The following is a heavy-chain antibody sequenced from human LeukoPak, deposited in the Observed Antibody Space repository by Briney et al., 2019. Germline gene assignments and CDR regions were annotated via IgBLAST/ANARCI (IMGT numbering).Heavy chain of an antibody. CDR1: GYTSTGYY. CDR2: INPNSGGT. D-gene: IGHD1-14*01. V-gene: IGHV1-2*02. J-gene: IGHJ5*02. Sequence: ASVKVSCKASGYTSTGYYIHWVQQAPGQGLEWMGWINPNSGGTNYAQKFQGRVTMTRDTSISTAYMELSRLRSDDTAVYHCAIEPRKKSRRPFDPWGQGTLVTVSS. CDR3: AIEPRKKSRRPFDP.